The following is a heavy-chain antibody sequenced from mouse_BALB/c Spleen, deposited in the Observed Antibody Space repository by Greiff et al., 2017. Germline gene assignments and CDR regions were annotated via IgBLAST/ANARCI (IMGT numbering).Heavy chain of an antibody. CDR1: GYSFTGYY. J-gene: IGHJ2*01. D-gene: IGHD2-3*01. Sequence: EVQRVESGPELVKPGASVKISCKASGYSFTGYYMHWVKQSHVKSLEWIGRINPYNGATSYNQNFKDKASLTVDKSSSTAYMELHSLTSEDSAVYYCARFYDGYYGYWGQGTTLTVSS. CDR3: ARFYDGYYGY. CDR2: INPYNGAT. V-gene: IGHV1-31*01.